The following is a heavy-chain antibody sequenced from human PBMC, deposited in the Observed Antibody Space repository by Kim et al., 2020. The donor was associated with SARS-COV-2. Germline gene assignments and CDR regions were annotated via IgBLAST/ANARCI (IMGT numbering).Heavy chain of an antibody. CDR2: INSDGSRI. Sequence: GGSLRLSCAASGLTFTNYWMHWVRQAPEKGLVWVSRINSDGSRISYADSVKGRFTISRDNAKNTLYLQMNSLRVEDTAVYYCVGGDTSGWTYWGQGALVIVSS. CDR1: GLTFTNYW. J-gene: IGHJ4*02. D-gene: IGHD6-19*01. V-gene: IGHV3-74*01. CDR3: VGGDTSGWTY.